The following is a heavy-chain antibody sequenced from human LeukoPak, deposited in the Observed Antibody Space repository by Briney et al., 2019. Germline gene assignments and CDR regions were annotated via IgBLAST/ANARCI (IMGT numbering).Heavy chain of an antibody. CDR1: GYTFTSYG. J-gene: IGHJ4*02. V-gene: IGHV1-18*01. D-gene: IGHD3-10*01. CDR2: ISAYNGNT. Sequence: GASVKVSCKASGYTFTSYGISWVRQAPGQGLEWMGWISAYNGNTNYAQKLQGRVTMTTDTSTSTAYMELRSLRSDDTAVYYCARIVNPSDYYGSGSYSYWGQGTLVTVSS. CDR3: ARIVNPSDYYGSGSYSY.